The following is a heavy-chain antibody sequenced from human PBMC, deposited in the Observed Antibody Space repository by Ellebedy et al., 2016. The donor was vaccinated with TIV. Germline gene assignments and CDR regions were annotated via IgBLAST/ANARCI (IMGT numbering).Heavy chain of an antibody. CDR3: ARREAMGGGHYFY. D-gene: IGHD2-15*01. J-gene: IGHJ4*02. V-gene: IGHV5-51*07. Sequence: GESLKISCEASGYSFPNNWIGWVHQMPGKGLEWVGIIYPADADVRYSPSFQGQVTISADKSISTAYLQWSSLKASDTAMYYCARREAMGGGHYFYWGPGTLVTVSS. CDR1: GYSFPNNW. CDR2: IYPADADV.